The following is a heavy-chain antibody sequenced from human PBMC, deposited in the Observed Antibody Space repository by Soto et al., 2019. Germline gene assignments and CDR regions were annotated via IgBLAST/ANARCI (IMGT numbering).Heavy chain of an antibody. J-gene: IGHJ5*02. CDR2: IHYSGST. V-gene: IGHV4-39*07. CDR3: ARTVAPNWFDP. Sequence: SETLSLTCTVSGGSITSPSYYWAWIRQPPGKGLEWIGYIHYSGSTDYNPSLKSRVTISVDTSKNQFSLKLSSVSASDSAVYYCARTVAPNWFDPWGQGTLVTVSS. D-gene: IGHD6-19*01. CDR1: GGSITSPSYY.